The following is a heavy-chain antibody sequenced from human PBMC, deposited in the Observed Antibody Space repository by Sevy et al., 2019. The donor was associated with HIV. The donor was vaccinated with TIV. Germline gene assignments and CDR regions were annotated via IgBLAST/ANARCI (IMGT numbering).Heavy chain of an antibody. CDR2: ISSSGSTI. J-gene: IGHJ6*02. CDR3: ARENYYDSSGYYYYYYYGMDV. CDR1: GFTFSSYE. V-gene: IGHV3-48*03. D-gene: IGHD3-22*01. Sequence: LSLTCAASGFTFSSYEMNWVRQAPGKGLEWVSYISSSGSTIYYADSVKGRFTISRDNAKNSLYLQMNSLRAEDTAVYYCARENYYDSSGYYYYYYYGMDVWGQGTTVTVSS.